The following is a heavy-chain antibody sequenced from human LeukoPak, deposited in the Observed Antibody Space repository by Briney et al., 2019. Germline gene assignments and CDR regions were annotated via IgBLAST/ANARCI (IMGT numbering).Heavy chain of an antibody. V-gene: IGHV4-34*01. CDR3: ARWGYGSGDSRGFDP. J-gene: IGHJ5*02. D-gene: IGHD3-10*01. CDR2: INRSGSI. Sequence: SETPSLTCTVSGGSISNYYWSWIRQPAGKGLEWIGEINRSGSINYNPSLKSRVTLSVDTSKNEFSLRLISVTAADTAVYYCARWGYGSGDSRGFDPWGQGTLVTVSS. CDR1: GGSISNYY.